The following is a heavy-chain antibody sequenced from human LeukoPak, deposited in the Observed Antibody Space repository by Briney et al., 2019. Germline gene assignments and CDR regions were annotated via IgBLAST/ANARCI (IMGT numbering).Heavy chain of an antibody. CDR2: ISSGGST. D-gene: IGHD5-12*01. Sequence: NASEALSLTCTVSGASMSRYFGNWIRQPPGKELECIGYISSGGSTNYNPSLKSRVTISIDTSKNQFSLKLTSATAADTAVYYCARGDDYKQTLFDYWGQGTLVTVSS. CDR1: GASMSRYF. CDR3: ARGDDYKQTLFDY. J-gene: IGHJ4*02. V-gene: IGHV4-59*01.